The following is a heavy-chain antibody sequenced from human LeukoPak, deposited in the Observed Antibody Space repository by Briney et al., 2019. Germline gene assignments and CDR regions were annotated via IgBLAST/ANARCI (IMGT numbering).Heavy chain of an antibody. Sequence: ASVKVSCKASGYTFTGYYMHWVRQAPGQEREWMRWINPNSGGTNYAQKFQGRVTMTRDTSISTAYMELSRLRADDTAVYYCAIGGNSGYDFLIGAIDYWGQGTLVTVSP. CDR2: INPNSGGT. J-gene: IGHJ4*02. D-gene: IGHD5-12*01. V-gene: IGHV1-2*02. CDR1: GYTFTGYY. CDR3: AIGGNSGYDFLIGAIDY.